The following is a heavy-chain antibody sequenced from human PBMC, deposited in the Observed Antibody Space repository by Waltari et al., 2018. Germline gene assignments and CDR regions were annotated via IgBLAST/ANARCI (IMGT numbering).Heavy chain of an antibody. CDR2: IKEDGSEK. V-gene: IGHV3-7*01. Sequence: EVQLVASGGGLVQPGGSWRLSCAAPGVTFNRSWMSWVRQAPGEGLEWVANIKEDGSEKYYVDSVKGRFTISRESAKNSLFLQMNSLRVDDTAVYYCARDIPHRRQEFDYWGQGTLVTVSS. CDR1: GVTFNRSW. CDR3: ARDIPHRRQEFDY. J-gene: IGHJ4*02.